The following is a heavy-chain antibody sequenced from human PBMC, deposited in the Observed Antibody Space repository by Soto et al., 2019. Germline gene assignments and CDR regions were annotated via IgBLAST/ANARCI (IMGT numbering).Heavy chain of an antibody. J-gene: IGHJ4*02. V-gene: IGHV4-59*01. D-gene: IGHD3-9*01. CDR1: GDSISSYY. CDR2: IYYSGST. Sequence: QVQLQESGPGLVKPSETLSLTCTVSGDSISSYYWRWIRQPPGKGLEWIVYIYYSGSTNYNPSLKSRVTISVDTSKNQFSLKLSSVTAADTAVYYCARSHDILTGYSSPHFDYLGQGTLVTVSS. CDR3: ARSHDILTGYSSPHFDY.